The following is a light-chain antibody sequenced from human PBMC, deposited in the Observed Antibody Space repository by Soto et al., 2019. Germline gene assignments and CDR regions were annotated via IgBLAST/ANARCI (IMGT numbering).Light chain of an antibody. CDR1: SSDVGGYNY. CDR3: SSYTSSSTYV. Sequence: QSALTQPASVSGSPGQSITISCTGASSDVGGYNYVSWYQQYPGKAPKLIIYEVSNRPSGVSNRFSGSKSGNTASLTISGLQADDEADYYCSSYTSSSTYVFGTGTKLTVL. V-gene: IGLV2-14*01. J-gene: IGLJ1*01. CDR2: EVS.